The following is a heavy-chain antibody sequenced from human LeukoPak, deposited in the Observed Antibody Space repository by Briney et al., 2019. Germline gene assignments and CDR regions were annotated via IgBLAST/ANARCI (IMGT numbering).Heavy chain of an antibody. CDR1: GGSISSSSYY. Sequence: PSETLSLTCTVSGGSISSSSYYWGWIRQPPGKGLEWIGSIYYSGSTYYNPSLKSRVTISVDTSKNQFSLKLSSVTAANTAVYYCARGEGGPYNWFDPWGQGTLVTVSS. V-gene: IGHV4-39*07. CDR2: IYYSGST. CDR3: ARGEGGPYNWFDP. J-gene: IGHJ5*02. D-gene: IGHD2-15*01.